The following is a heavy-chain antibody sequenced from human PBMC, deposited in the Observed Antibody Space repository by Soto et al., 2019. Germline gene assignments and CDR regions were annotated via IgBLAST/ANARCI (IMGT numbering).Heavy chain of an antibody. V-gene: IGHV3-33*01. CDR1: GFTFSSYG. J-gene: IGHJ4*02. CDR2: IRYDGSYK. Sequence: QVPLVESGGGVVQPGTSLRLSCAASGFTFSSYGMHWVRQAPGKGLEWAAFIRYDGSYKYYGDSVKGRFTISRDNSKNTLYLQMNSLRAEDTAVYYCARNPRPTYGDYADYWGQGTLVTVSS. D-gene: IGHD4-17*01. CDR3: ARNPRPTYGDYADY.